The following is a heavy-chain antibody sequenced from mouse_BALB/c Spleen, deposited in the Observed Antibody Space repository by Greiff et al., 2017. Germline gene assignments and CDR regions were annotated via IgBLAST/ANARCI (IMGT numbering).Heavy chain of an antibody. V-gene: IGHV2-9-2*01. CDR1: GFSLTSYD. D-gene: IGHD1-1*01. CDR2: IWTGGGT. Sequence: QLKESGPGLVAPSQSLSITCPVSGFSLTSYDISWIRQPPGKGLEWLGVIWTGGGTNYNSAFMSRLSISKDNSKSQVFLKMNSLQTDDTAIYYCVSLDYYGSSPYAMDYWGQGTSVTVSS. J-gene: IGHJ4*01. CDR3: VSLDYYGSSPYAMDY.